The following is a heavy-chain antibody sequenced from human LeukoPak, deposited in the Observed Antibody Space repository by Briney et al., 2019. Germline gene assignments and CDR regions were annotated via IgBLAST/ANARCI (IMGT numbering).Heavy chain of an antibody. CDR1: GGSFSGYY. Sequence: SETLSLTCAVYGGSFSGYYWRWLRQPPGKGLEWIGEINHSGSTNYNPSLKSRVTISVDTSKNQFSLKLSSVTAADTAVYYCTRLSVTDGFDYWGQGTLVTVSS. V-gene: IGHV4-34*01. CDR3: TRLSVTDGFDY. J-gene: IGHJ4*02. CDR2: INHSGST. D-gene: IGHD4-17*01.